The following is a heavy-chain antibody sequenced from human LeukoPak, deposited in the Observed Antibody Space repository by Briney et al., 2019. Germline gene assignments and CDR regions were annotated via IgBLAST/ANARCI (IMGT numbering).Heavy chain of an antibody. CDR1: GFTFSNYG. V-gene: IGHV3-30*02. CDR3: AKSYCSGGSCFSDY. Sequence: GGSLRLSCAASGFTFSNYGMHWVPQAPGKGLEWVALIRYDGSNKYYTDSVKGQFTISRDNSKNTLYLQMNSLRAEDTAVYYCAKSYCSGGSCFSDYWGQGTLVTVSS. CDR2: IRYDGSNK. J-gene: IGHJ4*02. D-gene: IGHD2-15*01.